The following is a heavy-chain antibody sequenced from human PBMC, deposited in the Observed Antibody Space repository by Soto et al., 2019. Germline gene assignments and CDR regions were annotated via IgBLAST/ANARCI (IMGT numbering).Heavy chain of an antibody. J-gene: IGHJ5*02. V-gene: IGHV4-31*03. CDR3: ARAAHNSSPFRWFDP. CDR2: IYYSGST. CDR1: GGSISSGGYY. D-gene: IGHD6-13*01. Sequence: QVQLQESGPGLVKPSQTLSLTCTVSGGSISSGGYYWSWIRQHPGKGLEWIGYIYYSGSTYYNPSLRGRVTISVDPSKNQFALKLSSVPAADTAVYYCARAAHNSSPFRWFDPWGQGTLVTVSS.